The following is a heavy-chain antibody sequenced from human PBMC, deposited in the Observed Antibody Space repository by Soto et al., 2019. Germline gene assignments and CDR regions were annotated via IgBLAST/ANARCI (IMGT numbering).Heavy chain of an antibody. V-gene: IGHV3-30-3*01. CDR1: VFSFSYHA. Sequence: GGSRRRCWAASVFSFSYHAMHWVRQAPGKGLEWLAIISYDGDNKYYAESVRGRFTISRDNSKNTLYLQMNSLRPEDTAVYYCARDMWLGDPLPYYYYGVDVWGQGTTVTVSS. CDR2: ISYDGDNK. CDR3: ARDMWLGDPLPYYYYGVDV. J-gene: IGHJ6*02. D-gene: IGHD3-10*01.